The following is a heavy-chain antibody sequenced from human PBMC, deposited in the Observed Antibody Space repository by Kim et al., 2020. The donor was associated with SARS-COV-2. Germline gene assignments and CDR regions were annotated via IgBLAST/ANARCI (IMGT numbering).Heavy chain of an antibody. CDR3: AIKRGYSSSWYGYHFDY. CDR1: GGSISSSSYY. V-gene: IGHV4-39*01. Sequence: SETLSLTCTVSGGSISSSSYYWGWIRQPPGKGLEWIGSIYYSGSTYYNPSLKSRVTISVDTSKNQFSLKLSSVTAADTAVYYCAIKRGYSSSWYGYHFDYWGQGTLVTVSS. J-gene: IGHJ4*02. CDR2: IYYSGST. D-gene: IGHD6-13*01.